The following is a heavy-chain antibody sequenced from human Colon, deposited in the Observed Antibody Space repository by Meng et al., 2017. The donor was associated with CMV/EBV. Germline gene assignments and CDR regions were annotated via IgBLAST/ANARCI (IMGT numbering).Heavy chain of an antibody. J-gene: IGHJ4*02. CDR1: GFPVSSKY. Sequence: VQLVESGGVLVQPGGSLRLSCAASGFPVSSKYMSWVRQAPGKGLEWVSVIYIDDSTYYADSVEGRFTISRDNSRNTVYLQMNSLRAEDTAVYYCARDSPHAWDWGQGTLVTISS. CDR2: IYIDDST. D-gene: IGHD3-16*01. V-gene: IGHV3-53*01. CDR3: ARDSPHAWD.